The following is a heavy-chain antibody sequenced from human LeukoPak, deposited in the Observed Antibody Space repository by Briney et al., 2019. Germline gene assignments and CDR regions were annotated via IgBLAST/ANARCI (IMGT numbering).Heavy chain of an antibody. V-gene: IGHV4-30-4*02. J-gene: IGHJ4*02. CDR2: IYYSGST. CDR1: GGSISSSDYY. CDR3: ARDGSGRYYFDH. D-gene: IGHD3-10*01. Sequence: SETLSLTCTVSGGSISSSDYYWSWIRQPPGKGLEWIGYIYYSGSTSYNPSLKSRITISVDTSKNQFSLKLTSVTAADTAVYYCARDGSGRYYFDHWGQGTLVTVSS.